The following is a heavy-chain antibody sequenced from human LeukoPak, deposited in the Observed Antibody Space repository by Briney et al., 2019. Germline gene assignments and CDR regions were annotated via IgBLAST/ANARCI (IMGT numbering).Heavy chain of an antibody. D-gene: IGHD2-15*01. Sequence: PGGSLRLSCAASGFTFSSYGMHWVRQAPGKGLEWVAVISYDGSNKYYADSVKGRFTISRDNSKNTLYLQMNSLRAEDTAVYYCAKDYVVVAGAFDIWGQGTMVTVPS. CDR3: AKDYVVVAGAFDI. V-gene: IGHV3-30*18. CDR1: GFTFSSYG. J-gene: IGHJ3*02. CDR2: ISYDGSNK.